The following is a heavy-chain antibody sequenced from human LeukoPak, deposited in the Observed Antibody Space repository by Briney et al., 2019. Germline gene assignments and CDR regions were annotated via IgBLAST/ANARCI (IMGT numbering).Heavy chain of an antibody. Sequence: GGSLRLSCAASGFTITNAWMTWVRQAPGKGLEWLGRIKSKTEGGTTDYAAPVKGRFTISRDDSKNTLYVQMNSLKTEDTAFYYCTTDFITGGLDYWGQGTLVTVSS. CDR3: TTDFITGGLDY. J-gene: IGHJ4*02. D-gene: IGHD2-8*02. V-gene: IGHV3-15*01. CDR2: IKSKTEGGTT. CDR1: GFTITNAW.